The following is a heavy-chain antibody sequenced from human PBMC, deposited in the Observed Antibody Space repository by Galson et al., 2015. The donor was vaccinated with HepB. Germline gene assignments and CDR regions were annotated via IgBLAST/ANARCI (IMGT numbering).Heavy chain of an antibody. V-gene: IGHV1-69*04. Sequence: SVKVSCKASGGTFSSYAISWVRQAPGQGLEWMGRIIPILGIANYAQKFQGRVTITADKSTSTAYMELSSLRSEDTAVYYCASALYSMAGNDAFDIWGQGTMVTVSS. J-gene: IGHJ3*02. CDR2: IIPILGIA. D-gene: IGHD2-15*01. CDR3: ASALYSMAGNDAFDI. CDR1: GGTFSSYA.